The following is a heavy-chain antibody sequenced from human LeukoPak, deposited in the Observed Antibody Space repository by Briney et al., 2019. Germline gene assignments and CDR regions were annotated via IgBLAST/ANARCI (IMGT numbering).Heavy chain of an antibody. Sequence: GGSLRLSCAASGFTFSDYYMSWIRQTPGKGLEWVSCISSSGSTIYYADSAKGRFTISRDNAKNSLYVQMNSLRAEDTAVYYCAKPVGGHLNWFDPWGQGTLVTVSS. D-gene: IGHD3-10*01. J-gene: IGHJ5*02. CDR2: ISSSGSTI. CDR1: GFTFSDYY. V-gene: IGHV3-11*04. CDR3: AKPVGGHLNWFDP.